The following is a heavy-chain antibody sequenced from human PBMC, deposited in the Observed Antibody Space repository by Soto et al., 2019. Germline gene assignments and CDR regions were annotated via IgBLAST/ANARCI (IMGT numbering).Heavy chain of an antibody. V-gene: IGHV1-8*01. CDR1: GYTFTSYD. Sequence: GASVKVSCKASGYTFTSYDIIWVRKAPGQGLEWMGWMNPKNDNTASGQRFQGRVTLTRNTSITTAYMELTSLTSEDTAVYFCVISQGIPLAYDIWGQGTMVTV. J-gene: IGHJ3*02. CDR2: MNPKNDNT. D-gene: IGHD3-3*02. CDR3: VISQGIPLAYDI.